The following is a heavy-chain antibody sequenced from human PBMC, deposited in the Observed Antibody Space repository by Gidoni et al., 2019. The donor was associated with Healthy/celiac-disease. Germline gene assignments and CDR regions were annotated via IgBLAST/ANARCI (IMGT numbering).Heavy chain of an antibody. CDR3: ARDFCSGGSCYTELDY. Sequence: QVQLVQSGAEVKKPGASVKVSCTASGYTFTGYYMHWVRQAPGQGLEWMGWINPNSGGTNYAQKFQGRVTMTRDTSISTAYMELSRLRSDDTAVYYCARDFCSGGSCYTELDYWGQGTLVTVSS. J-gene: IGHJ4*02. CDR1: GYTFTGYY. V-gene: IGHV1-2*02. D-gene: IGHD2-15*01. CDR2: INPNSGGT.